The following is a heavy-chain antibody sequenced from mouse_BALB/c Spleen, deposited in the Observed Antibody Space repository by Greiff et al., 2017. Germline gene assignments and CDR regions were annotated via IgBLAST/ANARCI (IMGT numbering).Heavy chain of an antibody. D-gene: IGHD3-3*01. V-gene: IGHV14-3*02. CDR2: IDPANGNT. CDR3: ARSSC. CDR1: DSLTKDTH. Sequence: VQLQQSTTALAKLGASFLSFSSVFDSLTKDTHMHWVKQRLEQGLEWIGRIDPANGNTKYDPKFQGKATITADTSSNTAYLQLSSLTSEDTAVYYCARSSCWGRGTTLTVTS. J-gene: IGHJ2*01.